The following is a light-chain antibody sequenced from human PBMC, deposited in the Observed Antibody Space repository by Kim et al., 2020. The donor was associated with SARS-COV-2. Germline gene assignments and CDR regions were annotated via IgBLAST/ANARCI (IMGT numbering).Light chain of an antibody. CDR3: QTWGTGSVV. Sequence: ASVKLTCTLSSGHSSYAIAWHQQQPEKGPRYLMKLNSDGSHSKGDGIPDRFSGSSSGSERYLTISNLQSEDEADYYCQTWGTGSVVFGGGTQLTVL. V-gene: IGLV4-69*01. CDR2: LNSDGSH. CDR1: SGHSSYA. J-gene: IGLJ2*01.